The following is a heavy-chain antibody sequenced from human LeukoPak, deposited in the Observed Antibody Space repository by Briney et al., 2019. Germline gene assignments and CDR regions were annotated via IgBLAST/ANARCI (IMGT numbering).Heavy chain of an antibody. CDR1: GYTFTGYY. V-gene: IGHV1-2*02. J-gene: IGHJ5*02. D-gene: IGHD4-23*01. CDR3: ARFWDWEIRVNMTTVVTPP. Sequence: ASVKVSCKASGYTFTGYYMHWVRQAPGQGLEWMGWINPNSGGTNYAQKFQGRVTMTRDTSISTAYMELSRLRSDDTAVYYCARFWDWEIRVNMTTVVTPPRGQGTLVTVSS. CDR2: INPNSGGT.